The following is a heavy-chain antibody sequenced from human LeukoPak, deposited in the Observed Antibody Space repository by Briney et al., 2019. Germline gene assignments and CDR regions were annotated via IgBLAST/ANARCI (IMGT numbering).Heavy chain of an antibody. J-gene: IGHJ4*02. Sequence: GSLRLSCAASGFTFSSYSMNWVRQAPGKGLEWVSYISSSSSTIYYADSVKGRFTISRDNSKNTLYLQMNSLRAEDTAVYYCAKDRKVVVAADYFDYWGQGTLVTVSS. CDR1: GFTFSSYS. V-gene: IGHV3-48*01. CDR2: ISSSSSTI. D-gene: IGHD2-15*01. CDR3: AKDRKVVVAADYFDY.